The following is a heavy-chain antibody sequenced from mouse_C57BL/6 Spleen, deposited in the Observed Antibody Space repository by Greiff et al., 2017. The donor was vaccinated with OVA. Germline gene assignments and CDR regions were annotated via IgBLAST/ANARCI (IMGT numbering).Heavy chain of an antibody. CDR3: ARQLRLQSYAMDY. D-gene: IGHD3-2*02. Sequence: VKVVESGAELVKPGASVKLSCKASGYTFTSYWMQRVKQRHGQGLEWIGEIDPSDSYTNYNQKFKGKATLTVDTSSSTAYMQLSSLTSEDSAVYYCARQLRLQSYAMDYWGQGTSVTVSS. CDR2: IDPSDSYT. CDR1: GYTFTSYW. J-gene: IGHJ4*01. V-gene: IGHV1-50*01.